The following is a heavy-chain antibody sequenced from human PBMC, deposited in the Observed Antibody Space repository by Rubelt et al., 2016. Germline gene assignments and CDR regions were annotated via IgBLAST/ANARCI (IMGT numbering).Heavy chain of an antibody. J-gene: IGHJ5*02. CDR2: IDPSDAYT. CDR1: RYSFTSYW. Sequence: SGAEVKKPGESLRISCKGSRYSFTSYWISWVRQMPGKGLEWMGRIDPSDAYTNYSPSFQGHVTISADKSISPAYLQWSSLKASDTAMYYCAGHPYRAGIFGVVTYYWFDPWGQGTLVTVSS. CDR3: AGHPYRAGIFGVVTYYWFDP. D-gene: IGHD3-3*01. V-gene: IGHV5-10-1*03.